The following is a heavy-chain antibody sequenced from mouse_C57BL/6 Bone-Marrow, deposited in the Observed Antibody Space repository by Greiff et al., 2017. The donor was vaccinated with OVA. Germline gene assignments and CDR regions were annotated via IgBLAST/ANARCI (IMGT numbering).Heavy chain of an antibody. CDR3: ARGGVSGFDY. CDR2: IDPSDSYT. CDR1: GYTFTSYW. Sequence: QVQLQQPGAELVKPGASVKLSCKASGYTFTSYWMQWVKQRPGQGLEWIGEIDPSDSYTNYNQKFKGKATLTVDTSSSTAYMQLSSLTSEDSAVYYCARGGVSGFDYWGQGTTLTVSS. J-gene: IGHJ2*01. V-gene: IGHV1-50*01. D-gene: IGHD3-1*01.